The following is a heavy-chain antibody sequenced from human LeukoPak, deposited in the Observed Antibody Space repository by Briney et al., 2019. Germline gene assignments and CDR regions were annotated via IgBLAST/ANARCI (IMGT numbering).Heavy chain of an antibody. Sequence: PSETLSLTRTASGGSISSGGYYWSWIRQHPGKGVEWIGYIYYSGSTYYNPSLKSRVTISVDTSKNQFTLKLSSVTAADTAVYYCARGFCSNTSCYAAFDYWCQGTLVTVSS. J-gene: IGHJ4*02. CDR3: ARGFCSNTSCYAAFDY. V-gene: IGHV4-31*03. CDR1: GGSISSGGYY. D-gene: IGHD2-2*01. CDR2: IYYSGST.